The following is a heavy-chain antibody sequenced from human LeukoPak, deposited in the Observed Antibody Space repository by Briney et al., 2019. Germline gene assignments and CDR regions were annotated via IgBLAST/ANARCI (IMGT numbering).Heavy chain of an antibody. CDR1: GDSVSSNSVT. J-gene: IGHJ5*02. Sequence: SQTLSLTCAISGDSVSSNSVTWNWIRQSPSRGLEWLGRTYYRSTWYNDYAVSVRGRITVNPDTSKNQFSLHLNSVTPEDTAVYYCARRLTQYDCFDPWGQGILVSVSS. CDR2: TYYRSTWYN. D-gene: IGHD2-2*01. V-gene: IGHV6-1*01. CDR3: ARRLTQYDCFDP.